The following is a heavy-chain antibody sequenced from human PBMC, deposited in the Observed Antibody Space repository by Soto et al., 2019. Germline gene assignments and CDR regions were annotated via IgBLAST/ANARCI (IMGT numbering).Heavy chain of an antibody. CDR2: MNPNSGNT. CDR1: GYTFTSYD. V-gene: IGHV1-8*01. Sequence: QVQLVQSGAEVKKPGASVKVSCKASGYTFTSYDINWVRQATGQGLEWMGWMNPNSGNTGYAQKFQGRVTMTRNTSISTAYMELSSLRSEDTAVYYGARAFTSSSSYYFDYWGQGTLVTVSS. CDR3: ARAFTSSSSYYFDY. J-gene: IGHJ4*02. D-gene: IGHD6-6*01.